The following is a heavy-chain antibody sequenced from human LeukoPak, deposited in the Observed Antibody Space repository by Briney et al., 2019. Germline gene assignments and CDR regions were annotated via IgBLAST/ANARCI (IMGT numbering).Heavy chain of an antibody. V-gene: IGHV3-11*01. Sequence: PGGSLRLSCAASGFTFSDYYMSWIRQAPWKGLEWVSYISSSGSTIYYADSVKGRFTISRDNAKNSLYLQMNSLRAEDTAVYYCARELGYCSSTSCSPYYYYGMDIWGQGTTVTVSS. CDR3: ARELGYCSSTSCSPYYYYGMDI. CDR2: ISSSGSTI. CDR1: GFTFSDYY. J-gene: IGHJ6*02. D-gene: IGHD2-2*01.